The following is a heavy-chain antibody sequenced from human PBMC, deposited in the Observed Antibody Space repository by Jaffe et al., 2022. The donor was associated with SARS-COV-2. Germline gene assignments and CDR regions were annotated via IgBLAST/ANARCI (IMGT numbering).Heavy chain of an antibody. V-gene: IGHV4-38-2*02. Sequence: QVQLQESGPGLVKPSETLSLSCSVSGYSIRSGYYWGWIRQPPGKGLEWIGSIFHSGSTYYNPSLKSRATISVDTSENQFSLRLSSVNAADTAVYYCARAAYFFGSGSYVWFDHWGQGSLVTVSS. D-gene: IGHD3-10*01. CDR3: ARAAYFFGSGSYVWFDH. CDR1: GYSIRSGYY. J-gene: IGHJ5*02. CDR2: IFHSGST.